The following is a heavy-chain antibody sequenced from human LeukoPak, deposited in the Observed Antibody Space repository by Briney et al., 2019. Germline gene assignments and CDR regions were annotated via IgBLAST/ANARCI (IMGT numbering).Heavy chain of an antibody. CDR2: ISSSSIYI. CDR3: ARDRSGYSYVRY. V-gene: IGHV3-21*04. D-gene: IGHD5-18*01. J-gene: IGHJ4*02. Sequence: PGGSLRLSCAASGFTFSSYSMNWVRQAPGKGLEWVSSISSSSIYIYYADSVKGRFTISRDNAKNSLYLQMNSLRAEDTAVYYCARDRSGYSYVRYWGQGTLVTVSS. CDR1: GFTFSSYS.